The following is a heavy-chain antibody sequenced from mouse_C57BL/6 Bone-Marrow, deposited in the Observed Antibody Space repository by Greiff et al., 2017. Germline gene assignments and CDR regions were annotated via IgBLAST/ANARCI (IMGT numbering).Heavy chain of an antibody. CDR2: IYWDDDK. CDR3: ARVLCYWYFDV. Sequence: QVTLKVSGPGILQSSPTLSLSCSFSGFSLSTSGMGVSWIRQPSGNGLEWLAHIYWDDDKRYNPSLKSRLTISKDTSGNQVFLQITIVATADTATYSWARVLCYWYFDVWGTGTTVTVSS. CDR1: GFSLSTSGMG. V-gene: IGHV8-12*01. J-gene: IGHJ1*03. D-gene: IGHD1-1*02.